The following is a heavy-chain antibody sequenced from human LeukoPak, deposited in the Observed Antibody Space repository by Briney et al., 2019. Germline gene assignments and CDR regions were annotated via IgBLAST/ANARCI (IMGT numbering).Heavy chain of an antibody. CDR2: ISSSSSYI. Sequence: GSLRLSCAASGFTFSSYSMNWVRQAPGKGLEWVSSISSSSSYIYYADSMRGRFTISRDTAKSSVYLQMNSLRAEDTAVYYCARVRLYYYDTSGFYYFEHWGQGTLVTVSS. CDR3: ARVRLYYYDTSGFYYFEH. D-gene: IGHD3-22*01. CDR1: GFTFSSYS. J-gene: IGHJ4*02. V-gene: IGHV3-21*01.